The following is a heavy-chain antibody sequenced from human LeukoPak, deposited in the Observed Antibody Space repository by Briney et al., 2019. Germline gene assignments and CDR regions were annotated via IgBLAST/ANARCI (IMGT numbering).Heavy chain of an antibody. CDR1: GGSIRGYY. Sequence: PSETLSLTCNVSGGSIRGYYWSWLRQPPGKGLEWIGYIYYSGSTNYNPSLKSRVTISVDTSKNQFSLRLSSVTAADTAVYYCARVTGYVMEDYFDYWGQGTLVTVSS. D-gene: IGHD6-13*01. CDR2: IYYSGST. V-gene: IGHV4-59*01. J-gene: IGHJ4*02. CDR3: ARVTGYVMEDYFDY.